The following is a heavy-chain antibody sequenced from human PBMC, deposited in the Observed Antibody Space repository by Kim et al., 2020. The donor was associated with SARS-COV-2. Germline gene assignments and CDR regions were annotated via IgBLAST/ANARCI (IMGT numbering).Heavy chain of an antibody. CDR2: ISSSSSDI. CDR1: GFTFSSYS. J-gene: IGHJ3*02. CDR3: ARDGDLYSSGKVAFDI. D-gene: IGHD6-19*01. V-gene: IGHV3-21*01. Sequence: GGYLRLSCAASGFTFSSYSMNWVRQAPGKGLEWVSSISSSSSDIYYAESVNGRFTISRDNAKNSLYLQMNSLRAEDTAVYYCARDGDLYSSGKVAFDIWGQGPMVTVSS.